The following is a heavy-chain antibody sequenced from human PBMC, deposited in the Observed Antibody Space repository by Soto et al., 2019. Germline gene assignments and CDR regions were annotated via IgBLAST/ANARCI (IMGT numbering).Heavy chain of an antibody. CDR3: ARGGRYSYGYFKSGFDY. CDR2: INHSGST. D-gene: IGHD5-18*01. CDR1: GGSFSGYY. Sequence: TPSETLSLTCAVYGGSFSGYYWSWIRQPPGKGLEWIGEINHSGSTNYNPSLKSRVTISVDTSKNQFSLKLSSVTAADTAVYYCARGGRYSYGYFKSGFDYWGQGTLVTVSS. J-gene: IGHJ4*02. V-gene: IGHV4-34*01.